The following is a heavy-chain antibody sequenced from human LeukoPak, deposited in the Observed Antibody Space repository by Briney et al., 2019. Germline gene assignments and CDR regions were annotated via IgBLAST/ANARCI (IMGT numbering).Heavy chain of an antibody. D-gene: IGHD3-9*01. CDR2: IKSKTDGGTT. Sequence: ETLSLTCTVSGGSISDYYWSWVRQAPGKGLEWVGRIKSKTDGGTTDYAAPVKGRFTISRDDSKNTLYLQMNSLKTEDTAVYYCTTEGDILTGYSYWGQGTLVTVSS. J-gene: IGHJ4*02. CDR3: TTEGDILTGYSY. CDR1: GGSISDYY. V-gene: IGHV3-15*01.